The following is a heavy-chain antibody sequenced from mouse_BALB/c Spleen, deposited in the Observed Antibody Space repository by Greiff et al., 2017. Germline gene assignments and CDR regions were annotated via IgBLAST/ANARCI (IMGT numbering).Heavy chain of an antibody. CDR2: ISSGGSYT. CDR1: GFTFSSYA. CDR3: AREKDYLMDY. D-gene: IGHD2-4*01. Sequence: EVKLMESGGGLVKPGGSLKLSCAASGFTFSSYAMSWVRQSPEKRLEWVAEISSGGSYTYYPDTVTGRFTISRDNAKNTLYLEMSSLRSEDTAMYYCAREKDYLMDYWGQGTSVTVSS. V-gene: IGHV5-9-4*01. J-gene: IGHJ4*01.